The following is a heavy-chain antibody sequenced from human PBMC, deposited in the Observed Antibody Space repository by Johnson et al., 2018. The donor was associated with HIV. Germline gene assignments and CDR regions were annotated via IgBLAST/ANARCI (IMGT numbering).Heavy chain of an antibody. Sequence: VQLVESGGGLIQPGGSLRLSCAASGFTFDDYAMHWVRQAPGTGLEWVSGISWNSGSIGYADSVKGRFTISRDNAKNSLYLQMNSLRAEDTAVYYCAKGSGGEADAFDIWGQGTMVTVSS. D-gene: IGHD3-16*01. CDR2: ISWNSGSI. V-gene: IGHV3-9*01. CDR1: GFTFDDYA. J-gene: IGHJ3*02. CDR3: AKGSGGEADAFDI.